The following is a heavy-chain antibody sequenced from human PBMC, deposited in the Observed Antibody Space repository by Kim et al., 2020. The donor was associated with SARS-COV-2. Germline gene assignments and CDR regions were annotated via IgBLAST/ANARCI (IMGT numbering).Heavy chain of an antibody. Sequence: PSLKSRVTISVDTSKDQFSLKLSSVTAADTAIYYCARQHGIAAAGTGFDYWGQGTLVTVSS. CDR3: ARQHGIAAAGTGFDY. J-gene: IGHJ4*02. V-gene: IGHV4-39*01. D-gene: IGHD6-13*01.